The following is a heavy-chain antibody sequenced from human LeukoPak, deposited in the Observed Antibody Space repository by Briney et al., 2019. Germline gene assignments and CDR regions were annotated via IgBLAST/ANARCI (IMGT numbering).Heavy chain of an antibody. Sequence: SETLSLTCTVSGGSISSYDWSWIRQPPGKGLEWIGYIYDSGSTNYNPSLKSRVTISVDTSTNTFSLKLTSVTAADTAVYYCAIADFRAGFDPWGEGTLVTVS. CDR2: IYDSGST. CDR1: GGSISSYD. CDR3: AIADFRAGFDP. D-gene: IGHD6-19*01. V-gene: IGHV4-59*01. J-gene: IGHJ5*02.